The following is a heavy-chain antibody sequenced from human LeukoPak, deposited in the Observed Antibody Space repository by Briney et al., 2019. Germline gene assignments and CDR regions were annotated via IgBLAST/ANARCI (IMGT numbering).Heavy chain of an antibody. Sequence: SETLSLTCAVYGGSFSGYYWSWIRQPPGKGLEWIGEINHSGSTNYNPSPKSRVTISVDTSKNQFSLKLSSVTAADTAVYYCARARGKRGYNWNYAALIDYWGQGTLVTVSS. CDR3: ARARGKRGYNWNYAALIDY. J-gene: IGHJ4*02. V-gene: IGHV4-34*01. D-gene: IGHD1-7*01. CDR1: GGSFSGYY. CDR2: INHSGST.